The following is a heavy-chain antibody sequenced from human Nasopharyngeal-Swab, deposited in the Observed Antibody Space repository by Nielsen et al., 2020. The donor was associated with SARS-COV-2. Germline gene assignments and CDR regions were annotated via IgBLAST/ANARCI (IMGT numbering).Heavy chain of an antibody. CDR2: FFSNDEK. CDR3: ARMAEMATVKFDY. V-gene: IGHV2-26*01. Sequence: RQAPGKALEWLSHFFSNDEKSYSTSLKSRLTISKDTSKSQVVLTMTNMDPVDTATQYCARMAEMATVKFDYWGQGTRVTVSS. J-gene: IGHJ4*02. D-gene: IGHD5-24*01.